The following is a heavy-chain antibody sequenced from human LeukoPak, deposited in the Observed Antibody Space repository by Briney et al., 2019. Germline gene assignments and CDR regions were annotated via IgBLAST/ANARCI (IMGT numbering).Heavy chain of an antibody. V-gene: IGHV1-2*04. J-gene: IGHJ4*02. Sequence: GASVKVSCKASGYTFTGYYMHWVRQAPGQGLEWMGWINPNSGGTNYAQKFQGWVTMTRDTSISTAYMELSRLRSDDTAVYYCARGPYYYDSSGYYHVFDYWGQGTLVTVSS. CDR1: GYTFTGYY. CDR2: INPNSGGT. D-gene: IGHD3-22*01. CDR3: ARGPYYYDSSGYYHVFDY.